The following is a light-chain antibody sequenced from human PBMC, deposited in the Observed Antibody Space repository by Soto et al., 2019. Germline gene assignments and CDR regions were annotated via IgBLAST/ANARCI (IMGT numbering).Light chain of an antibody. Sequence: NFMLTQPHSVSESPGKTVTISCTRSSGSIAGNFVQWYQQRPGRAPRTVIYDDNQRPSGVPDRFSGSIDRSSNSASLTISGLKTEDEADDYCCAYTARTTLSWVFGGGTKLTVL. CDR1: SGSIAGNF. CDR2: DDN. J-gene: IGLJ3*02. V-gene: IGLV6-57*04. CDR3: CAYTARTTLSWV.